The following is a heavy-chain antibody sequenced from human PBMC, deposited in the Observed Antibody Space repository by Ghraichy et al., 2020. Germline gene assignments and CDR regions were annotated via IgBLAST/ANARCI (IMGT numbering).Heavy chain of an antibody. CDR1: GFTFSSYW. V-gene: IGHV3-7*01. J-gene: IGHJ6*02. CDR2: IKQDGSEK. Sequence: GSLRLSCAASGFTFSSYWMSWVRQAPGKGLEWVANIKQDGSEKYYVDSVKGRFTISRDNAKNSLYLQMNSLRAEDTAVYYCARDGRWALPAASGYGMDVWGQGTTVTVSS. D-gene: IGHD2-2*01. CDR3: ARDGRWALPAASGYGMDV.